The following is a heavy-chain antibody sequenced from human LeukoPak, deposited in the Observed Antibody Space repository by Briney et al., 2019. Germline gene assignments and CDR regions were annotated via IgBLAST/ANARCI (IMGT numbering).Heavy chain of an antibody. Sequence: PSETLSLTCTVSGGSISSSSYYWGWIRQPPGKGLEWIGSIYYSGSTYYNPSLKSRVTISVDTSKNQSSLKLSSVTAADTAVYYCARHQTVRGWYGYWGQGTLVTVSS. D-gene: IGHD6-19*01. CDR3: ARHQTVRGWYGY. V-gene: IGHV4-39*01. CDR2: IYYSGST. CDR1: GGSISSSSYY. J-gene: IGHJ4*02.